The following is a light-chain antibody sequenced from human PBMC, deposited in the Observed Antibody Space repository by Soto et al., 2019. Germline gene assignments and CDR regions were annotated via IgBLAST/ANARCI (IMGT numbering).Light chain of an antibody. CDR2: EVN. J-gene: IGLJ3*02. CDR1: SSDVGGYNY. CDR3: SSDAGSNSLV. Sequence: SVLTQPPSASGSPGQSVTISCTGSSSDVGGYNYVSWYQHHPGNAPKLMIYEVNKRPSGVPDRFSGSKSGNTASLTVSGLQAEDEADYYCSSDAGSNSLVFGGGTQLTVL. V-gene: IGLV2-8*01.